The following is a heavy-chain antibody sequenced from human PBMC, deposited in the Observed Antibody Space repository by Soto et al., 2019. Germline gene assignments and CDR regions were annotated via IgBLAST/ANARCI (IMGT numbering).Heavy chain of an antibody. Sequence: ASVKVSCKASGYTFTSYGISWVRQAPGQGLEWMGWISAYNGNTNYAQKLQGRVTMTTDTSTSTAYMELRSLRSDDTAVYYCARDSSTVTDLTPSDYWGQGTLVTVSS. D-gene: IGHD4-17*01. J-gene: IGHJ4*02. CDR3: ARDSSTVTDLTPSDY. V-gene: IGHV1-18*01. CDR2: ISAYNGNT. CDR1: GYTFTSYG.